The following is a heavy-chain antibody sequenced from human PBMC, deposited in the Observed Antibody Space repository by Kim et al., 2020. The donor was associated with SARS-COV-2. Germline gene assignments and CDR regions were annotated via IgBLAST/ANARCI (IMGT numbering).Heavy chain of an antibody. Sequence: TLSLTCTVSGGSISSGGYYWSWIRQHPGKGLEWIGYIYYSGSTYYNPSLKSRVTISVDTSKNQFSLKLSSVTAADTAVYYCAREKAHPMNWFDPWGQGTLVTVSS. CDR2: IYYSGST. CDR3: AREKAHPMNWFDP. V-gene: IGHV4-31*03. CDR1: GGSISSGGYY. J-gene: IGHJ5*02.